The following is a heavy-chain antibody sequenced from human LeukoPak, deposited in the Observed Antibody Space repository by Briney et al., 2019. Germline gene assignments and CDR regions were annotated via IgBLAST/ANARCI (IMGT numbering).Heavy chain of an antibody. J-gene: IGHJ4*02. V-gene: IGHV3-23*01. Sequence: GGSLRLSCAASGFNFSSYAMSWVRQAPGKGLEWLSGISGSARSTYYADSVKGRFTISRDNFKNTLYLQMKSLTSEDTALYYFAKGPAPSITDTAQPDYWGQGTLVTVSS. D-gene: IGHD1-20*01. CDR1: GFNFSSYA. CDR2: ISGSARST. CDR3: AKGPAPSITDTAQPDY.